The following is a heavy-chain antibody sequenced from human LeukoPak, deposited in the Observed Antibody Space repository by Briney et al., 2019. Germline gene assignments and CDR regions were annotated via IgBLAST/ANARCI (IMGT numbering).Heavy chain of an antibody. CDR3: ARDSKNGYGSGWGTLDY. J-gene: IGHJ4*02. CDR2: IYYSGST. V-gene: IGHV4-59*01. D-gene: IGHD6-19*01. CDR1: GGSFSGYY. Sequence: SETLSLTCAVYGGSFSGYYWSWIRQPPGKGLEWIGYIYYSGSTNYNPSLKSRVTISVDTSKNQFSLKLSSVTAADTAVYYCARDSKNGYGSGWGTLDYWGQGTLVTVSS.